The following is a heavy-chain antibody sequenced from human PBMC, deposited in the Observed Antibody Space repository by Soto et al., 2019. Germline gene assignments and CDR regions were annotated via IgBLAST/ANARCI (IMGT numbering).Heavy chain of an antibody. CDR3: ARDQLQAALLGWFAP. V-gene: IGHV4-34*01. CDR1: GGSFSGYY. J-gene: IGHJ5*02. Sequence: PSEDLSLTCAVYGGSFSGYYWSCIRQPPGKGLEWIGEINHSGSTNYNPSLKSRVTISVDTSKNQFSLKLSSVTAADTAVYDCARDQLQAALLGWFAPLGQGTLVT. CDR2: INHSGST. D-gene: IGHD2-2*01.